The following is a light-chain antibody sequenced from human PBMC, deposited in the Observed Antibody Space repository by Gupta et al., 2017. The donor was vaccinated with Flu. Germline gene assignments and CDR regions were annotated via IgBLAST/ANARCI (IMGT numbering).Light chain of an antibody. J-gene: IGLJ2*01. CDR3: QSYDSSLSGHVV. CDR1: SSNIGAGYD. Sequence: QSVLTQPPSASGAPGQRVTISCTGSSSNIGAGYDVHWYQQLPGTAPKLLIYGNSNRPSGVPDRFSGSKSGTSASLAISGLQAEDVADYYCQSYDSSLSGHVVFGGGTKLTVL. V-gene: IGLV1-40*01. CDR2: GNS.